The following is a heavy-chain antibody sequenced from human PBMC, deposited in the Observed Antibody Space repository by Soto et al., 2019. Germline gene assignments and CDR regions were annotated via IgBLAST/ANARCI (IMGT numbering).Heavy chain of an antibody. Sequence: EASVKVSCKASGGTFSSYAISWVRQAPGQGLEWMGGIIPIFGTANYAQKFQGRVTITADESTSTAYMELSSLRSEDTAVYYCARGRLGELSSKRYYYYYGMDVWRQGTTVTVSS. CDR2: IIPIFGTA. CDR1: GGTFSSYA. J-gene: IGHJ6*02. CDR3: ARGRLGELSSKRYYYYYGMDV. D-gene: IGHD3-16*02. V-gene: IGHV1-69*13.